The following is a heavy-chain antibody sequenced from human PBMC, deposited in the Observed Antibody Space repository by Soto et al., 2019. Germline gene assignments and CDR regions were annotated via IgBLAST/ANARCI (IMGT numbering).Heavy chain of an antibody. CDR1: GFTFSDYY. CDR3: ARGSNIVVVPAALDY. J-gene: IGHJ4*02. Sequence: GGSLRLSCAASGFTFSDYYMSWIRQAPGKGLEWVSYISSSGSTIYYADSVKGRFTISRDNAKNSLYLQMNSLRAEDTAVYYCARGSNIVVVPAALDYWGQGALVTSPQ. CDR2: ISSSGSTI. D-gene: IGHD2-2*01. V-gene: IGHV3-11*01.